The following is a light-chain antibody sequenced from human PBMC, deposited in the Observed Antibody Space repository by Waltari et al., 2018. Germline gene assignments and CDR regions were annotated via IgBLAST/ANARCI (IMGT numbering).Light chain of an antibody. CDR3: ATWDDSLNGVV. CDR1: SSNIGSNT. CDR2: RNN. Sequence: QSVLTQPPSASGTPGQRVTISCSGSSSNIGSNTVNWYQQLPGMAPRLLIYRNNQRPSGVPDRFSGSKSGTSASLAISGLQSEAETDYYCATWDDSLNGVVFGGGTKLSVL. V-gene: IGLV1-44*01. J-gene: IGLJ2*01.